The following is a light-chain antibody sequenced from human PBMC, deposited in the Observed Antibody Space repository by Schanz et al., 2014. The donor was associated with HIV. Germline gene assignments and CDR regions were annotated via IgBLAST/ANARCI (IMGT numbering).Light chain of an antibody. Sequence: DVHMTQSPSSLSASVGDNVTITCRASQNISTYLNWYQQRPGKAPKLLIYAALNLQSGVPSRFSGSGSGTDFTLIISSLQPEDFATYYCQQTYITPHTFGQGTKVEIK. CDR2: AAL. V-gene: IGKV1-39*01. J-gene: IGKJ2*01. CDR1: QNISTY. CDR3: QQTYITPHT.